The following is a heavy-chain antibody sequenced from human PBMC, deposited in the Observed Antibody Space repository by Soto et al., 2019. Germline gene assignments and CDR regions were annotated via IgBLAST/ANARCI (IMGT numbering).Heavy chain of an antibody. CDR3: ARLFGPSSRWYVGFDY. D-gene: IGHD6-13*01. V-gene: IGHV5-51*01. CDR1: GYSFTSYW. Sequence: PGESLKISCKGSGYSFTSYWIGWVRQMPGKGLEWMGIIYPGDSDTRYSPSFQGQVTISADKSISTAYLQWSSLKASDTDMYYCARLFGPSSRWYVGFDYWGQGTLVTVSS. J-gene: IGHJ4*02. CDR2: IYPGDSDT.